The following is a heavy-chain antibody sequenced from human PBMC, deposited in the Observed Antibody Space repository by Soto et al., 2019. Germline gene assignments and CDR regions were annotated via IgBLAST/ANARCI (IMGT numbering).Heavy chain of an antibody. V-gene: IGHV3-74*01. CDR2: INNDGSDT. CDR3: VRDKPHNWFDP. Sequence: PGGSLRLSCAASGSTFSSYWMHWVRQAPGKGLVWVSRINNDGSDTTYADSVKGRFTISRDNAKNTVYLQMNSLRAEDTAVYYCVRDKPHNWFDPWGQGTPVTVSS. CDR1: GSTFSSYW. J-gene: IGHJ5*02.